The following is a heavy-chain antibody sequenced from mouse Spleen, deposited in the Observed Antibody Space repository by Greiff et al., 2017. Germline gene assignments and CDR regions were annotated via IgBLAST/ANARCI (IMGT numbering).Heavy chain of an antibody. D-gene: IGHD1-1*01. CDR1: GYTFTDYN. CDR3: AREGNYYGSSYDY. CDR2: IYPYNGGT. J-gene: IGHJ2*01. V-gene: IGHV1S29*02. Sequence: EVQLQQSGPELVKPGASVKISCKASGYTFTDYNMHWVKQSHGKSLEWIGYIYPYNGGTGYNQKFKSKATLTVDNSSSTAYMELRSLTSEDSAVYYCAREGNYYGSSYDYWGQGTTLTVSS.